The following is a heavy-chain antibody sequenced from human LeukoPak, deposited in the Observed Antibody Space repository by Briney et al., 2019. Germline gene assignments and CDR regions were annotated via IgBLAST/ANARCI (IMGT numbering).Heavy chain of an antibody. V-gene: IGHV3-49*03. J-gene: IGHJ5*02. CDR2: IRSKAYGGTT. CDR1: GFTFGDYS. D-gene: IGHD3-10*01. Sequence: GGSLRLSCTASGFTFGDYSMSWFRQAPGKGLECVGFIRSKAYGGTTEYAASVKGRFTISRDDSKSIAYLQMNSLKTEDTAVYYCTHGSGSYFPGWFDPWGQGTLVTVSS. CDR3: THGSGSYFPGWFDP.